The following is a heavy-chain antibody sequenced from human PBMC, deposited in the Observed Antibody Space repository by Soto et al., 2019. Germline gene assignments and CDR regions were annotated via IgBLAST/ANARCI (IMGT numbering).Heavy chain of an antibody. CDR3: AREAAAGSYYYGMDV. D-gene: IGHD6-13*01. Sequence: QVQLVESGGGVVQPGRSLRLSCAASGFTFSSYGMHWVRQAPGKGLEWVAVIWYDGSNKYYADSVKGRFTISRDNSKNTLYLQMTSLRAEDTAVYYCAREAAAGSYYYGMDVWGQGTTVTVSS. CDR2: IWYDGSNK. J-gene: IGHJ6*02. CDR1: GFTFSSYG. V-gene: IGHV3-33*01.